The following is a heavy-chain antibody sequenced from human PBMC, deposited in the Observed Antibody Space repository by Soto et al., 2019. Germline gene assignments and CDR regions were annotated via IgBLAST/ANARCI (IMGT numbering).Heavy chain of an antibody. Sequence: SETLSLTCTVSGGSISSYYWSWIRQPPGKGLEWIGYIYYSGNTNYNPSLKSRVTISVDTSKNQSSLKLSSVTAADTAVYYCGRGEVDRYNWNYGIDYWGQGTLVTVSS. CDR1: GGSISSYY. V-gene: IGHV4-59*01. CDR2: IYYSGNT. CDR3: GRGEVDRYNWNYGIDY. J-gene: IGHJ4*02. D-gene: IGHD1-7*01.